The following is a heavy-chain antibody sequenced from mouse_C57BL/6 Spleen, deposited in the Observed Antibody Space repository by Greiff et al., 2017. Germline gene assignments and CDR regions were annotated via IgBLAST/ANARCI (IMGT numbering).Heavy chain of an antibody. CDR1: GYTFTSYW. V-gene: IGHV1-72*01. Sequence: VQLQQPGAELVKPGASVKLSCKASGYTFTSYWMHWVKQRPGRGLEWIGRIDPNSGGTKYNEKFKSKATLTVDKPSSTAYMQLSSLTSEDSAVYYCARSREVTTRDYYAMDYWGQGTSVTVSS. CDR2: IDPNSGGT. CDR3: ARSREVTTRDYYAMDY. D-gene: IGHD2-2*01. J-gene: IGHJ4*01.